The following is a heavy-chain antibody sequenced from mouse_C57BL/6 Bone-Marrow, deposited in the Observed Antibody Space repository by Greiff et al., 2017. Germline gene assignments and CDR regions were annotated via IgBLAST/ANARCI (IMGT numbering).Heavy chain of an antibody. J-gene: IGHJ4*01. V-gene: IGHV5-16*01. D-gene: IGHD4-1*02. Sequence: EVQLVESEGGLVQPGSSMKLSCTASGFTFSDYYMAWVRQVPEKGLEWVANINYDGSSTYYLDSLKSRFIISRDNAKNILYLQMSSLKSEDTATYYCARSSTGQYYYAMDYWGQGTSVTVSS. CDR1: GFTFSDYY. CDR3: ARSSTGQYYYAMDY. CDR2: INYDGSST.